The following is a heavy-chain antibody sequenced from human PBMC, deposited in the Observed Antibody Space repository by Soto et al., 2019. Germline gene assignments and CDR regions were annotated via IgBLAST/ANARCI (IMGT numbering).Heavy chain of an antibody. CDR3: AREAEDQWLVKYYFDY. D-gene: IGHD6-19*01. V-gene: IGHV3-30-3*01. CDR2: ISYDGSNK. J-gene: IGHJ4*02. Sequence: QVQLVESGGGVVQPGRSLRLSCAASGFTFSSYAMHWVRQAPGKGLEWVAVISYDGSNKYYADSVKGRFTISRDNSKNTLYLQMNSLRAEDTAVYYCAREAEDQWLVKYYFDYWGQGTLVTVSS. CDR1: GFTFSSYA.